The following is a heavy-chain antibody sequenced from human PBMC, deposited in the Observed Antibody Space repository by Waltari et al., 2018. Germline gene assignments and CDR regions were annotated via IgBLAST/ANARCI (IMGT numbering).Heavy chain of an antibody. D-gene: IGHD5-18*01. CDR2: IYYSGST. CDR1: GGSISSGTW. V-gene: IGHV4-4*02. J-gene: IGHJ4*02. Sequence: QVQLQESGPGLVKPLGTLSLTCTVSGGSISSGTWWSWVRQSPGQGLEWIGEIYYSGSTNYKPSLESRVTISVDRSKNQFSLSLSSVTAADTAMYFCARGTYGYGKYDSWGQGTLVTVSS. CDR3: ARGTYGYGKYDS.